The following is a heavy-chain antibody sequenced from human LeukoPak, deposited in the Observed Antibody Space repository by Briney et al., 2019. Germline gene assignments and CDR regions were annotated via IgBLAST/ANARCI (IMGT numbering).Heavy chain of an antibody. Sequence: SETLSLTCTVSGGSISSSSYYWGWIRQPPGKGLEWIGSIYYSGSTYYNPSLKSRVTISVDTSKNQFSLKLSSVTAADTAVYYCARERWGTHWFDPWGQGTLVTVSS. CDR3: ARERWGTHWFDP. CDR1: GGSISSSSYY. D-gene: IGHD1-7*01. J-gene: IGHJ5*02. CDR2: IYYSGST. V-gene: IGHV4-39*07.